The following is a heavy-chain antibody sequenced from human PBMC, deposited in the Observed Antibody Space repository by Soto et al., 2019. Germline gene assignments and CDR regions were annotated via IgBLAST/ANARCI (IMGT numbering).Heavy chain of an antibody. CDR2: ISSSGSTI. V-gene: IGHV3-11*01. CDR3: ARIRYFDSGSSINWFDT. D-gene: IGHD3-10*01. Sequence: PGGSLRLACAASGFTFSDYYMSWIRQAPGKGLEWVSYISSSGSTIYYADSVKGRFTISRDNAKNSLYLQMNSLRAEDTAVYYCARIRYFDSGSSINWFDTWGPGTLVTVSS. CDR1: GFTFSDYY. J-gene: IGHJ5*02.